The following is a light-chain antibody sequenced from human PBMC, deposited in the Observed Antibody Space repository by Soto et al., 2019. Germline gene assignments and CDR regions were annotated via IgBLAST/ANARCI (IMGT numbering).Light chain of an antibody. V-gene: IGKV1-16*02. Sequence: DIQMTQSPSALSASVGDRVTITCRASQDIKNYLAWFQQKPGKGPKSLIYAASTLQTGVPSKFSGSGSGTDLTLTINSLQPEDFATYYCQQYHSYPPSFGQGTKVEIK. CDR2: AAS. J-gene: IGKJ1*01. CDR1: QDIKNY. CDR3: QQYHSYPPS.